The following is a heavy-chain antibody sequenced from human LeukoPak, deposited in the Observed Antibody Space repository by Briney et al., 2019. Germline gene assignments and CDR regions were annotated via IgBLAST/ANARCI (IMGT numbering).Heavy chain of an antibody. CDR3: ATDRELLYAFDI. D-gene: IGHD1-26*01. CDR2: FDPEDGET. J-gene: IGHJ3*02. CDR1: GYTLTELS. V-gene: IGHV1-24*01. Sequence: ASVKVSCKVSGYTLTELSMHWVRQAPGKGLEWMGGFDPEDGETIYAQKFQGRVIMTEDTSTDTAYMELSSLRSEDTAVYYCATDRELLYAFDIWGQGTMVTVSS.